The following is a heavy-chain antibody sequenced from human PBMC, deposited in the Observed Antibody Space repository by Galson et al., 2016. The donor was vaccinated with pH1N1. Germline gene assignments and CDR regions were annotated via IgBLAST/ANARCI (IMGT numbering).Heavy chain of an antibody. Sequence: SLRLSCAASGFTFTPYWMNWVRQAPGKGLEWVANINQDGTKKYYVDSVKGRFTISRDNARASLYLQMNSLRAEDTAVYYCARFNDGAWGQGTLVSVSS. CDR3: ARFNDGA. V-gene: IGHV3-7*01. CDR2: INQDGTKK. J-gene: IGHJ4*02. D-gene: IGHD5-24*01. CDR1: GFTFTPYW.